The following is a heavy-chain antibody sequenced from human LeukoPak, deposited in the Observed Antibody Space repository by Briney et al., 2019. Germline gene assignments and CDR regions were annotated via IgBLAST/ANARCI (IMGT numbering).Heavy chain of an antibody. CDR1: GFTVSSNY. Sequence: PGGSLRLSCAASGFTVSSNYVSWVRQAPGKGLEWVSVIYSGGSTYYADSVKGRFTISRDNSRNTLYLQMNSLRAEDTAVYYCARDRSGKSYGFYYYYGMDVWGQGTTVTVSS. V-gene: IGHV3-53*01. CDR3: ARDRSGKSYGFYYYYGMDV. CDR2: IYSGGST. J-gene: IGHJ6*02. D-gene: IGHD5-18*01.